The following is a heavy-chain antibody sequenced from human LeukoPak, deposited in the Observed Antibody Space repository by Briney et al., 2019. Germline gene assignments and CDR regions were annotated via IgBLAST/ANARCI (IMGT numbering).Heavy chain of an antibody. V-gene: IGHV3-30-3*01. Sequence: SGGSLRLSCTASGFTFSTYAMHWVRQAPGKGLEWVAVISYDGTNKYYADSMKGRFTISRDNSKNTLYLQMNSLRTEDTAVYYCAKDGSTAAAGTYYYYMDVWGKGTTVTVSS. CDR3: AKDGSTAAAGTYYYYMDV. CDR1: GFTFSTYA. CDR2: ISYDGTNK. D-gene: IGHD6-13*01. J-gene: IGHJ6*03.